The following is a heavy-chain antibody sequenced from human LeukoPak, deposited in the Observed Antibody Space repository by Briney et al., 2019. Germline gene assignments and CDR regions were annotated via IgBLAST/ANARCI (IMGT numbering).Heavy chain of an antibody. J-gene: IGHJ5*02. V-gene: IGHV1-18*01. CDR2: ISPYNGNT. CDR3: ARLFCSSTRCHNFWFDA. CDR1: GYTFINYG. Sequence: GASVKVSCKASGYTFINYGITWVRQAPGQGPEWMGWISPYNGNTKYAPKVQGRVTMTTDTSTSTAYLELRSLRSDGTAVYYCARLFCSSTRCHNFWFDAWGQGSLVTVSS. D-gene: IGHD2-2*02.